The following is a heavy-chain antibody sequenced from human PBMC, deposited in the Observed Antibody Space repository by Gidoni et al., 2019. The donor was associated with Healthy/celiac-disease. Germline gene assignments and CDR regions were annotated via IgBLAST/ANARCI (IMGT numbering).Heavy chain of an antibody. CDR3: ARDLSASYCGGDCYPNWFDP. D-gene: IGHD2-21*02. CDR2: ISYDGSNK. Sequence: QVQLVESGGGVVQPGRSLHLSCAASGFTFSSYAMHWVRQAPGKGLEWVAVISYDGSNKYYADSVKGRFTISRDNSKNTLYLQMNSLRAEDTAVYYCARDLSASYCGGDCYPNWFDPWGQGTLVTVSS. V-gene: IGHV3-30-3*01. CDR1: GFTFSSYA. J-gene: IGHJ5*02.